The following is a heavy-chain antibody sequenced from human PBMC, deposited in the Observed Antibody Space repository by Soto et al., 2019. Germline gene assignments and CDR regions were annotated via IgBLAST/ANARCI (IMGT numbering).Heavy chain of an antibody. D-gene: IGHD6-13*01. J-gene: IGHJ4*02. Sequence: QVQLVQSGAEVKKPGSSVKVSCEASGGTFSSDAISWVRQAPGQGREWMGGIIPMFGPASYAQKFQGRVTIIADESTNTGYMELSSFRSEDTAVYYCASGRWPSSSWCGLLDYWGQGTRVTVSS. V-gene: IGHV1-69*12. CDR3: ASGRWPSSSWCGLLDY. CDR2: IIPMFGPA. CDR1: GGTFSSDA.